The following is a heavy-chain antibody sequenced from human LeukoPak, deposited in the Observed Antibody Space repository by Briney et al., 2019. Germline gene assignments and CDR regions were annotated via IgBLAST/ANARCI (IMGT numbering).Heavy chain of an antibody. Sequence: GESLKISCKGSGYSFTSYWIGWVRQMPGKGLEWMGIIYPGDSDTRYSPSFQGQVTISADKSISTAYLQWSSLKASDTAMYYCATSSLGYCSGGSCYSFSYWGQGTLVTVSS. CDR3: ATSSLGYCSGGSCYSFSY. V-gene: IGHV5-51*01. J-gene: IGHJ4*02. CDR1: GYSFTSYW. D-gene: IGHD2-15*01. CDR2: IYPGDSDT.